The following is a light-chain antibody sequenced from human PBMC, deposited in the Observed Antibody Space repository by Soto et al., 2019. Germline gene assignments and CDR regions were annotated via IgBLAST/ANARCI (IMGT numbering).Light chain of an antibody. V-gene: IGLV2-11*01. CDR2: DVS. CDR3: CSDAGSSMV. CDR1: SSDVGGYNF. Sequence: QSALTQPRSVSGSPGQSVTISCTGTSSDVGGYNFVAWYEQHPGKAPKLMIYDVSKRPSGVPDRFSGSKSGNTASLTISGLQAEDEADYYGCSDAGSSMVFGGGTKLTVL. J-gene: IGLJ2*01.